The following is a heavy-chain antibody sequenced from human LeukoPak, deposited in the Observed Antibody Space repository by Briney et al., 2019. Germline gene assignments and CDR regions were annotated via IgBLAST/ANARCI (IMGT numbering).Heavy chain of an antibody. CDR1: GYSFSSNG. J-gene: IGHJ4*02. CDR3: ARGRLDIEVVPASPLDW. D-gene: IGHD2-2*01. Sequence: GASVKVSCEASGYSFSSNGISWVRHAPGQGFEWMGWISANNGNKNYARKFQGRVTMTTDTSTSTAYMELRSLRSDDTAVYYCARGRLDIEVVPASPLDWWGQGTLVTVSS. CDR2: ISANNGNK. V-gene: IGHV1-18*01.